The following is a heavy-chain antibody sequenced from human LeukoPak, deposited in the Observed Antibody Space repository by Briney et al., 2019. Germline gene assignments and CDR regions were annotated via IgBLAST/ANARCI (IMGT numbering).Heavy chain of an antibody. V-gene: IGHV3-30*04. CDR3: ARDSRWYGSSWYYFDY. D-gene: IGHD6-13*01. Sequence: GRSLRLSCAASGFTFSSYAMHWVRQAPGKGLEWVAVISYDGSNKYYADSVKGRFTISRDNSKNTLYLQMNSLRAEDTAVYYCARDSRWYGSSWYYFDYWGQGTLVTVSS. CDR1: GFTFSSYA. J-gene: IGHJ4*02. CDR2: ISYDGSNK.